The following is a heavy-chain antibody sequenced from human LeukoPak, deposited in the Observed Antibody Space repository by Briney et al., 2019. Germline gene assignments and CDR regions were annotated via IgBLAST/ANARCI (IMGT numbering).Heavy chain of an antibody. CDR3: ARDPFQLGLDAFDI. CDR2: IYHSGST. V-gene: IGHV4-30-2*01. D-gene: IGHD2/OR15-2a*01. CDR1: GGSISSGGYY. Sequence: PSQTLSLTCTVSGGSISSGGYYWSWIRQPPGKGLEWIGYIYHSGSTYYNPSLKSRVTISVDRSKNQFSLKLSSVTAADTAVYYCARDPFQLGLDAFDIWGQGTMVTVSS. J-gene: IGHJ3*02.